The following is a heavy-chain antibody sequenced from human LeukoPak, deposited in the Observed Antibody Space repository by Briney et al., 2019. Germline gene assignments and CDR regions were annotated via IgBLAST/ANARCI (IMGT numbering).Heavy chain of an antibody. J-gene: IGHJ3*02. Sequence: GGSLRLSCAASGFTFSSYSMNWVRQAPGKGLEWVSYISSSSSTIYYADAVKGRFTISRDNAKNSLYLQMNSLRDEDTAVYYCARDIPSGSYLGPDAFDIWGQGTMVTVSS. CDR2: ISSSSSTI. CDR3: ARDIPSGSYLGPDAFDI. CDR1: GFTFSSYS. D-gene: IGHD1-26*01. V-gene: IGHV3-48*02.